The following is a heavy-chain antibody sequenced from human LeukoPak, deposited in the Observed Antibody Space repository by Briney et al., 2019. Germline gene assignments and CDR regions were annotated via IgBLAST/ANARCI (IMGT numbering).Heavy chain of an antibody. V-gene: IGHV3-23*01. CDR1: GFTFSSYA. CDR2: ISGSGGST. CDR3: AKDTYSSSWFPVDYYYGMDV. J-gene: IGHJ6*02. D-gene: IGHD6-13*01. Sequence: PGGSLRLSCAASGFTFSSYAMSWVRQAPGKGLEWFSAISGSGGSTYYADSVKGRFTISRDNSKNTLYLQMNSLRAEDTAVYYCAKDTYSSSWFPVDYYYGMDVWGQGTTVTVSS.